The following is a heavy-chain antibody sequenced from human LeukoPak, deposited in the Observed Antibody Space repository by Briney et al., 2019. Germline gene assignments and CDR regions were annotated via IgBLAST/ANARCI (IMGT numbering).Heavy chain of an antibody. D-gene: IGHD2-2*03. J-gene: IGHJ4*02. Sequence: GGSLRLSCAASGFTFSSYGMTWVRRAPGKGLEWVSYISSSRSTIYYADSVKGRFTICRDNSKNTLYLQMNSLRAEDTAVYYCASGYCSSTSCRTPFDYWGQGTLVTVSS. CDR2: ISSSRSTI. CDR1: GFTFSSYG. V-gene: IGHV3-48*01. CDR3: ASGYCSSTSCRTPFDY.